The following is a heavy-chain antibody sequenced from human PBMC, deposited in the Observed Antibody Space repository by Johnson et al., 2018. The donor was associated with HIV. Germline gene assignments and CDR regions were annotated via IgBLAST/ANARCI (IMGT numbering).Heavy chain of an antibody. Sequence: VQLVESGGGLVQPGGSLRLSCAASGFTVSRNYMTWVRQAPGKGLEWVSVIYGGGNTYYADSVKGRFTISRDDSKNTLYLQMNSLKTEDTAVYYCTTSWRITGVPSTWGQGTMVTVSS. V-gene: IGHV3-66*01. J-gene: IGHJ3*01. CDR1: GFTVSRNY. D-gene: IGHD7-27*01. CDR3: TTSWRITGVPST. CDR2: IYGGGNT.